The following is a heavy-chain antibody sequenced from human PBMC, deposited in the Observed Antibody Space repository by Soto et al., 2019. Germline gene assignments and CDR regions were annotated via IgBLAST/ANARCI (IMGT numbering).Heavy chain of an antibody. J-gene: IGHJ4*02. CDR3: ARVSDISAAGSLDY. Sequence: QVQLVQSGAEVKKPGSSVKVSCKASGGTFSSYTISWVRQAPGQGLEWMGRIIPILGIANYAQKFQGRVTITADKSTSPAYMELSSLRSEDTAVYYCARVSDISAAGSLDYWGQGTLVTVSS. CDR1: GGTFSSYT. D-gene: IGHD6-13*01. V-gene: IGHV1-69*02. CDR2: IIPILGIA.